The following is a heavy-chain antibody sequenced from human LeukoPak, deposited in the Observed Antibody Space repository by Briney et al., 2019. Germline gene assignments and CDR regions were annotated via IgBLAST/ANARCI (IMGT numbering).Heavy chain of an antibody. CDR3: ARDYQMSGTYSYYFDY. J-gene: IGHJ4*02. CDR1: GGSISRYY. CDR2: IYYSGIT. D-gene: IGHD1-26*01. V-gene: IGHV4-59*01. Sequence: PSETLSLTCTVSGGSISRYYWSWIRQPPGKGLEWIGYIYYSGITNYNPSLKSRVTTSVDTSKNQFSLKLSSVTAADTAMYYCARDYQMSGTYSYYFDYWGQGTLVTVSS.